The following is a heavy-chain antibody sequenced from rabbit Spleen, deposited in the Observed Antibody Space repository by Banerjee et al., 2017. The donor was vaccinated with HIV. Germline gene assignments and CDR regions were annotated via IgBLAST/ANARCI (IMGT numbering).Heavy chain of an antibody. D-gene: IGHD1-1*01. V-gene: IGHV1S45*01. CDR1: RFSFNSGVW. CDR2: IGTGGVNT. CDR3: ARDGGYVDDGWAYKL. Sequence: QEQLEESGGDLVKPEGSLTLTCTASRFSFNSGVWISWVRQAPGKGLEWIACIGTGGVNTYYTSWAKGRFTISKTSSTTVTLQMTSLTAADTATYFCARDGGYVDDGWAYKLWGPGTLVTVS. J-gene: IGHJ4*01.